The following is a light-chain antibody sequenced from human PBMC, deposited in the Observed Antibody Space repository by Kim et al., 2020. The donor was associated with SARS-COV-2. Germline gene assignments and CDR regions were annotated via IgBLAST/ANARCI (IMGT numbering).Light chain of an antibody. CDR3: QKFNSALQT. Sequence: ASGGDRVTITCRASQDIINHLVWYQQKPGKVPKVLIYAASTLQSGVPSRFSASGSGTVYTHTISSLQPEYVATYYCQKFNSALQTFGQGTKVDIK. CDR1: QDIINH. J-gene: IGKJ1*01. CDR2: AAS. V-gene: IGKV1-27*01.